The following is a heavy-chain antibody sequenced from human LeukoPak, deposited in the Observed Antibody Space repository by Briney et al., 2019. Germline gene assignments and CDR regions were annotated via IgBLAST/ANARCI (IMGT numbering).Heavy chain of an antibody. D-gene: IGHD2-8*02. CDR2: IKQDGSDK. CDR1: GFTFGTYW. Sequence: GGSLRLSCAASGFTFGTYWMSWVRQAPGKGLEWVANIKQDGSDKYYVDSVKGRFTISRDNAKNSLYLQMNNLRAEDTAVYYCARDFWSSASDHWGQGILVTVSS. V-gene: IGHV3-7*01. J-gene: IGHJ4*02. CDR3: ARDFWSSASDH.